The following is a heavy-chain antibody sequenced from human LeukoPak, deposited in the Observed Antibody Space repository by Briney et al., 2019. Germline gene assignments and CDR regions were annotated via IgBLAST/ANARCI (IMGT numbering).Heavy chain of an antibody. D-gene: IGHD3-9*01. CDR2: INHSGST. J-gene: IGHJ4*02. Sequence: PSETLSLTCAVYGGSFSGYYWSWIRQPPGKGLEWIGEINHSGSTNYNPSLKSRVTISVDTSKNQVSLKLTSVTAADTAVYYCTRLSVGEWLSVDDWGQGTLVTVSS. CDR1: GGSFSGYY. V-gene: IGHV4-34*01. CDR3: TRLSVGEWLSVDD.